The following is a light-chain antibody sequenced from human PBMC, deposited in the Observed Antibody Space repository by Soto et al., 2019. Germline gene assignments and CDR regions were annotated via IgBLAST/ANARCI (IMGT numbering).Light chain of an antibody. Sequence: DIQMTQSPSSLSASVGDRVTITCHASHDIKKYLNWFQEKPGKAPKLLIYDASNLQTGVPSRFSGSGSGTQFTFTISSLEPEDIATYYCQRYDSRLRTFGQGTRLDIK. V-gene: IGKV1-33*01. CDR2: DAS. CDR3: QRYDSRLRT. J-gene: IGKJ5*01. CDR1: HDIKKY.